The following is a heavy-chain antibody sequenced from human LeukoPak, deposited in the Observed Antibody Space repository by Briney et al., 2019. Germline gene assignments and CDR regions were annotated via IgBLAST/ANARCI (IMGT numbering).Heavy chain of an antibody. J-gene: IGHJ4*02. D-gene: IGHD5/OR15-5a*01. CDR3: ARDSLGMSTLDS. Sequence: GGSLKLSCAASGFTVSNNYMSWVRQAPGKGLEWVSVIYSGGSTYYADSVKGRFTISRDSSKNTLYLQMNSLRAEDTAVYYCARDSLGMSTLDSWGQGTLVAVSS. V-gene: IGHV3-53*01. CDR2: IYSGGST. CDR1: GFTVSNNY.